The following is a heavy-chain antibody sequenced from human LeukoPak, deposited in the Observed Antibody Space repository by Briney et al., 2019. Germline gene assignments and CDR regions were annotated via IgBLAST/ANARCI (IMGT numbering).Heavy chain of an antibody. J-gene: IGHJ4*02. V-gene: IGHV1-18*01. D-gene: IGHD3-10*01. CDR2: ISTYNANT. Sequence: ASVKVSCKASGYTFSNYGISWVRQAPGQGLEWMGWISTYNANTNYAQKLQGRVTMSTDTSTSTAYMELRSLRSDDTAVYYCARDPMVRGISRPFDYWGQGTLVTVSS. CDR1: GYTFSNYG. CDR3: ARDPMVRGISRPFDY.